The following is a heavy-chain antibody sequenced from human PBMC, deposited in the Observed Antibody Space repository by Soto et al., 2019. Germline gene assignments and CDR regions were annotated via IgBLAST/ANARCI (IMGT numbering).Heavy chain of an antibody. J-gene: IGHJ4*02. CDR3: ARDGGYSYGPPAH. CDR1: GFTFSSYA. Sequence: GGSLRLSCAASGFTFSSYAMHWVRQAPGKGLGWVAVISYDGSNKYYADSVKGRFTISXVXXXXTXYXQXXXLRAXDTAVYYCARDGGYSYGPPAHWGQGTLVTVSS. V-gene: IGHV3-30-3*01. CDR2: ISYDGSNK. D-gene: IGHD5-18*01.